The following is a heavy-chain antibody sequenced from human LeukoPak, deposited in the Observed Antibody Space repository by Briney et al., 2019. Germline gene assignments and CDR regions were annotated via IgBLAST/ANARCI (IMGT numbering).Heavy chain of an antibody. CDR3: ARGHYDFWSGYYPYGDAFDI. CDR1: GVSISSYY. D-gene: IGHD3-3*01. CDR2: IYYSGST. V-gene: IGHV4-59*01. Sequence: SETLSLTCTVSGVSISSYYWSWIRPPPGKGLEWIGYIYYSGSTNYNPSLKSRVTISVDTSKNQFSLKLSSVTAADTAVYYCARGHYDFWSGYYPYGDAFDIWGQGTMVTVSS. J-gene: IGHJ3*02.